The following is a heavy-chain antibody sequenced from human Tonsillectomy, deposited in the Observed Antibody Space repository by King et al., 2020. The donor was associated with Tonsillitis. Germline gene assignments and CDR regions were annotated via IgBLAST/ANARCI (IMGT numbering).Heavy chain of an antibody. CDR1: GYTFTTYD. D-gene: IGHD2-2*01. CDR2: MKPERGYK. J-gene: IGHJ4*02. Sequence: VQLVESGTEVKKPGASVKVSCKASGYTFTTYDIAWVRQATGQGLEWGGWMKPERGYKANAQKFQGRVTMTGDTSISTAYMELNSLGSGDTAIYFCARVHQLLRGNDFWGQGTLVTVSS. V-gene: IGHV1-8*01. CDR3: ARVHQLLRGNDF.